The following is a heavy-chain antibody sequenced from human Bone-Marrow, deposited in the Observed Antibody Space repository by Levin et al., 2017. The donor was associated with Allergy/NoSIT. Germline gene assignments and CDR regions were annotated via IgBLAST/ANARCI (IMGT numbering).Heavy chain of an antibody. CDR3: ARSSRFCSGRSCYLDYFNGMDV. D-gene: IGHD2-15*01. J-gene: IGHJ6*02. V-gene: IGHV3-30*03. Sequence: GESLKISCAASGFNFSFSEMHWVRQAPGKGLEWVAFVSHDGSHKYYLDSVKGRFTISRNNSRTTLFLHMNSLRPNDTALYFCARSSRFCSGRSCYLDYFNGMDVWGRGTTVTVSS. CDR2: VSHDGSHK. CDR1: GFNFSFSE.